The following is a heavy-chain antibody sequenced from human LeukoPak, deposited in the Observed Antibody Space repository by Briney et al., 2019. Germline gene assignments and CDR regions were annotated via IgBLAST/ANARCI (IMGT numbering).Heavy chain of an antibody. CDR3: ARDRRYYYGMDV. D-gene: IGHD6-6*01. CDR2: IGTASDT. CDR1: GFTFSSFD. J-gene: IGHJ6*02. V-gene: IGHV3-13*01. Sequence: GGSLRLSCAASGFTFSSFDMHWVRQPTGQGLEWVSTIGTASDTYYPGSVKGRFTISRDNSKNTLYLQMNSLRAEDTAVYYCARDRRYYYGMDVWGQGTTVTVSS.